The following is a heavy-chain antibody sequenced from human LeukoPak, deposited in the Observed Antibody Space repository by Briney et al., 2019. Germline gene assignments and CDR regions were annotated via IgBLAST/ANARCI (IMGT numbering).Heavy chain of an antibody. Sequence: GGSLRLSCAASGFTFSSYWMSWVRQAPGKGLEWVSVIYSGGSTYYADSVKGRFTISRDNSKNTLYLQMNSLRAEDTAVYYCARSNRDYFDYWGQGTLVTVSS. CDR1: GFTFSSYW. J-gene: IGHJ4*02. V-gene: IGHV3-53*01. CDR3: ARSNRDYFDY. CDR2: IYSGGST.